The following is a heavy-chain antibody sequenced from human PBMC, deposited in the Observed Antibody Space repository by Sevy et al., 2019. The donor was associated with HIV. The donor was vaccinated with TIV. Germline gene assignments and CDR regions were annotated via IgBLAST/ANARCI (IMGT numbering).Heavy chain of an antibody. V-gene: IGHV3-15*01. J-gene: IGHJ3*02. CDR3: TTMGWNGAFDI. D-gene: IGHD1-1*01. Sequence: GGSLRLSCAASGFTFSNTWMSWVRQAPGEGLELVGRIKSKSDGGTTDYAAPVMGRFTISRDDSKSTLYLRMNSLKIADTAVYYCTTMGWNGAFDIWGQGTMVTVSS. CDR1: GFTFSNTW. CDR2: IKSKSDGGTT.